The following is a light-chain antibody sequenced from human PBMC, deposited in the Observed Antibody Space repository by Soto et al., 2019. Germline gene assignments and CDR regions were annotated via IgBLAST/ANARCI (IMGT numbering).Light chain of an antibody. CDR1: QSVSSN. CDR2: GAS. CDR3: QQYNNWPQT. V-gene: IGKV3-15*01. Sequence: EIVMTQSPATLSVSPGERATLSCRASQSVSSNLAWYQQKPGQAPRLLIYGASTRATGTPARFSGSGSGTEFTLTISSLPSEDFAVYYCQQYNNWPQTFGQGTKLEIK. J-gene: IGKJ2*01.